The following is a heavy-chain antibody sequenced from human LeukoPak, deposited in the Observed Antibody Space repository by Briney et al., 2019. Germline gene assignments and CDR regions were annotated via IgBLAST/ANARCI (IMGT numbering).Heavy chain of an antibody. V-gene: IGHV3-33*06. J-gene: IGHJ4*02. CDR1: GFTFSSYG. CDR2: IWYDGSNK. CDR3: AKSLGIPIFGGGY. D-gene: IGHD3-3*01. Sequence: GASLRLPCAASGFTFSSYGMHLVRQAPRKGLEWLAVIWYDGSNKYYADSVTGRFTISRDNSKYTLYLQMDSLRAEDTAVYYCAKSLGIPIFGGGYWGQGTLVTVSS.